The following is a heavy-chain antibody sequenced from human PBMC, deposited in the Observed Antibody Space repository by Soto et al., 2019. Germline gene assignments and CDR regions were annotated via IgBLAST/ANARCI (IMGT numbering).Heavy chain of an antibody. V-gene: IGHV4-39*01. J-gene: IGHJ4*02. CDR1: GGSISSSSYY. CDR2: IYYSGST. CDR3: ARHAYRSGWADH. D-gene: IGHD6-19*01. Sequence: QLQLQESGPGLVKPSETLSLTCTVSGGSISSSSYYWGWIRQPPGKGLEWIGNIYYSGSTYYNPSLKRRGTLSVDTSKNQFSLKLSSVTAADTAVYYCARHAYRSGWADHWGQGTLVTVSS.